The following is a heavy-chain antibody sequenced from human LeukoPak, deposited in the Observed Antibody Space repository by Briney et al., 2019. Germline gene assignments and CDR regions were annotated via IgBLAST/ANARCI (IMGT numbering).Heavy chain of an antibody. J-gene: IGHJ6*03. D-gene: IGHD3-22*01. Sequence: GGSLRLSCAASGFTFSSYAMSWVRQAPGKGLEWVSAISGSGGSTYYADSVKGRFTISRDNSKNTLYLQMNSLRAEDTAVYYGHGYYNLEYYYHMDVWGKGTTVTISS. CDR3: HGYYNLEYYYHMDV. CDR2: ISGSGGST. CDR1: GFTFSSYA. V-gene: IGHV3-23*01.